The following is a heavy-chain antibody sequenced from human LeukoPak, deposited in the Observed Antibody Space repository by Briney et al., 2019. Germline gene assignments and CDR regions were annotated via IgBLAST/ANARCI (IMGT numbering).Heavy chain of an antibody. CDR3: ARMGMDVAMITNFFDY. D-gene: IGHD5-18*01. CDR2: IHPSGGST. Sequence: ASVKVSCKASGYTFTSNYMHWVRQAPGQGLEWMGVIHPSGGSTNYAQKFQGRVTTTKDTSTSTAYMELSSLRSEDTAIYYCARMGMDVAMITNFFDYWGQGTLVTVSS. CDR1: GYTFTSNY. V-gene: IGHV1-46*01. J-gene: IGHJ4*02.